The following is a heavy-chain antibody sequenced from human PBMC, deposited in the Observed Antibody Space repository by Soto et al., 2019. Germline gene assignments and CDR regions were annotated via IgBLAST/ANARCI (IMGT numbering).Heavy chain of an antibody. J-gene: IGHJ4*02. D-gene: IGHD3-3*01. V-gene: IGHV3-23*01. CDR1: GFTFSSYA. CDR2: ISGSGGST. Sequence: GGSLRLSCAASGFTFSSYAMSWVRQAPGKGLEWVSAISGSGGSTYYADSVKGRFTISGDNSKNTLYLQMNSLRAEDTAVYYCARDKRDLRFLEWSYYFDYWGQGTLVTVSS. CDR3: ARDKRDLRFLEWSYYFDY.